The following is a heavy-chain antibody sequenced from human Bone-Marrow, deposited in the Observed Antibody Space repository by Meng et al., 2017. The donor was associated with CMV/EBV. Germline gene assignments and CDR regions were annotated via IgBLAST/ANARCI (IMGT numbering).Heavy chain of an antibody. D-gene: IGHD2-8*02. CDR1: GDSVSSNSAA. J-gene: IGHJ5*02. V-gene: IGHV6-1*01. Sequence: LRLSCAISGDSVSSNSAAWNWIRQSPSRGLEWLGRTYYRSKWYNDYAVSVKSRITINPDTSKNQFSLQLNSVTPEDTAVYYCARSCVLGYCSAASGGALDPWGQGTRVTVSS. CDR3: ARSCVLGYCSAASGGALDP. CDR2: TYYRSKWYN.